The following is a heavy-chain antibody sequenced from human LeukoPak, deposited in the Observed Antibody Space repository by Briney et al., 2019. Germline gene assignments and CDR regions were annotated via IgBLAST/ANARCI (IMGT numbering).Heavy chain of an antibody. CDR1: GGSVSTYY. CDR3: AREYSSGRLDY. Sequence: SETLSLTCTLSGGSVSTYYWSWIRQPPGKGLEWIGHIYSSGHTNYNPSLNSRVTISLDTSTNQFSLRLSSVTAADTAVYYCAREYSSGRLDYWGQGTLVTVSS. V-gene: IGHV4-59*02. CDR2: IYSSGHT. J-gene: IGHJ4*02. D-gene: IGHD6-19*01.